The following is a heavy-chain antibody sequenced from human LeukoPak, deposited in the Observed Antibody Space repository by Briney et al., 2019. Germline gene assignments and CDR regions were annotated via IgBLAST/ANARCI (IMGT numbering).Heavy chain of an antibody. CDR2: IYYSGST. J-gene: IGHJ5*02. D-gene: IGHD3-22*01. V-gene: IGHV4-39*01. CDR3: ARHNTYYYDSSGYPLGWFDP. CDR1: GGSISSSSYY. Sequence: PSETLSLTCTVSGGSISSSSYYWGWIRQPPGKGLEWIGSIYYSGSTYYSPSLKSRVTISVDTSKSQFSLKLSSVTAADTAVYYCARHNTYYYDSSGYPLGWFDPWGQGTLVTVSS.